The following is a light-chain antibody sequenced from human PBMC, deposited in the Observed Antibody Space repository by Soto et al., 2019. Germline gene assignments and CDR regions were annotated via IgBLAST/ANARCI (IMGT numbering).Light chain of an antibody. Sequence: IVLTQSPVTLSLSPGERATLSCRARQGVNSTYVVWYQQTHGQAPRLLIYAASIRPTGIPDRFSGSGSGTDFIRTISRLEPEDFVVYYCQHYGSSFTFGPGTKVDI. V-gene: IGKV3-20*01. CDR2: AAS. CDR1: QGVNSTY. J-gene: IGKJ3*01. CDR3: QHYGSSFT.